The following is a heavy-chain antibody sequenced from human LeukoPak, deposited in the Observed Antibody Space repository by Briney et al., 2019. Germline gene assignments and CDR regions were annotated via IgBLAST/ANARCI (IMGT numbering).Heavy chain of an antibody. D-gene: IGHD3-3*02. Sequence: PSETLSLTCAVYGGSFSVYYWNWIRPPPRKGLEWNGEIKHSGISNYNPSLENRLNIPVHTMKNQFSLKLNSLSAADTADYYCAVDISQGGYWGQGTLVTVSS. J-gene: IGHJ4*02. CDR3: AVDISQGGY. CDR2: IKHSGIS. V-gene: IGHV4-34*01. CDR1: GGSFSVYY.